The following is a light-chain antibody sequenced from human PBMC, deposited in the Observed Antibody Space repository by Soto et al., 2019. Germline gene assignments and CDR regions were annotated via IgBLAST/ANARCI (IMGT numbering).Light chain of an antibody. CDR2: IRSDGSH. J-gene: IGLJ3*02. Sequence: QAVLTQSPSASASLGSSVNLTCTLSTEYSTYAIAWHQQHPEKGPRFLMRIRSDGSHSKGAGIPDRFSGSSSGAERYLAISSLQSDDEADYYCQTCGTGIGVFGGGTKVTVL. CDR3: QTCGTGIGV. CDR1: TEYSTYA. V-gene: IGLV4-69*01.